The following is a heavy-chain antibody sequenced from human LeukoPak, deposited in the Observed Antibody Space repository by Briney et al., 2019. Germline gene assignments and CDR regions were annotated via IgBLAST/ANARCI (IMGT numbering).Heavy chain of an antibody. CDR3: ARGQSRYDSGGYYYAFSHHNWFDP. CDR2: INHSGST. CDR1: GGSFSGYY. J-gene: IGHJ5*02. Sequence: PSETLSLTCAVYGGSFSGYYWSWIRQPPGKGLEWIGEINHSGSTNYNPSLKSRVTISVDTSKNQFSLKLSSVTAADTAVYYCARGQSRYDSGGYYYAFSHHNWFDPWGQGTLVTVSS. D-gene: IGHD3-22*01. V-gene: IGHV4-34*01.